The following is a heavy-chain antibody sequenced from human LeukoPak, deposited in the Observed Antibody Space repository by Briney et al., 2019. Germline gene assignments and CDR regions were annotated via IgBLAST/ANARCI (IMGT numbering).Heavy chain of an antibody. V-gene: IGHV3-48*03. J-gene: IGHJ4*02. CDR1: GFTFSSYE. CDR2: ISSSGSTI. D-gene: IGHD6-19*01. Sequence: GGSLRLSCAASGFTFSSYEMNWVRQAPGKGLEWVSYISSSGSTIYYADSVKGRFTISRDNAKNSLYLQMNSLKTEDTAVYYCTTGWLVGDFDYWGQGTLDTVSS. CDR3: TTGWLVGDFDY.